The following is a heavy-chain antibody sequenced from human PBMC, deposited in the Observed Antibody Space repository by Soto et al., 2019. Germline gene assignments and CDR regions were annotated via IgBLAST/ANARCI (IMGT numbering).Heavy chain of an antibody. CDR2: IYYSGST. Sequence: PSETLSLTCTVSGGSMGGFYWNWFRQPPGKGLEWIGSIYYSGSTNSNPSLKSRVTISLDMSKNQFSLKLSSVTAAGTAVYYCARGGRQQLIPPPISYKIAYSGQGPLLTVSS. V-gene: IGHV4-59*12. D-gene: IGHD6-13*01. J-gene: IGHJ4*02. CDR3: ARGGRQQLIPPPISYKIAY. CDR1: GGSMGGFY.